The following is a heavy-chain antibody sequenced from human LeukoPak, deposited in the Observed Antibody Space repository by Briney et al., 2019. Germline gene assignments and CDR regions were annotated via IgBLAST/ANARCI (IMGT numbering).Heavy chain of an antibody. J-gene: IGHJ4*02. D-gene: IGHD6-19*01. Sequence: GGSLRLSCAASELTFSSYEMNWVRQAPGKGLEWVSYISSSGSTKYYADSVKGRFTISRDNAKNSLYLQMNSLRVEDTALYYCARGPHPYTSGWYHFDYWGQGTLVTVSS. CDR2: ISSSGSTK. CDR3: ARGPHPYTSGWYHFDY. CDR1: ELTFSSYE. V-gene: IGHV3-48*03.